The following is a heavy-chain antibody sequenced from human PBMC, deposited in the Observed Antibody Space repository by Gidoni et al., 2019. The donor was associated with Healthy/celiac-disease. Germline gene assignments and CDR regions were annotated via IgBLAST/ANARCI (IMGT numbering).Heavy chain of an antibody. CDR2: IYYSGST. D-gene: IGHD2-15*01. CDR1: CGSIRSGGSY. J-gene: IGHJ1*01. V-gene: IGHV4-31*03. Sequence: QVQLQESGPGLVKPSQTLSLTCTVSCGSIRSGGSYWSWLRQHPGKGLEWIGYIYYSGSTYYNPSLKSRVTISVDTSKNQFSLKLSSVTAADTAVYYCARVPTDLYCSGGSCYSPGYFQHWGQGTLVTVSS. CDR3: ARVPTDLYCSGGSCYSPGYFQH.